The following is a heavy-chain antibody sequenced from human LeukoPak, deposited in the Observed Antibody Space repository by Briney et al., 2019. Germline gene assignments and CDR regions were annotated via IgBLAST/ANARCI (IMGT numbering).Heavy chain of an antibody. CDR1: GFPFSDYY. CDR3: ARDFSDVRGNIFDS. J-gene: IGHJ4*02. Sequence: GSLRLSCAASGFPFSDYYMSWIRQAPGKGLQWLAYSSTSGSITYYADSVKGRFTISRDNAKNSVYLQMNSLRAEDTAVYYCARDFSDVRGNIFDSWGQGTLVTVSS. CDR2: SSTSGSIT. D-gene: IGHD3-10*02. V-gene: IGHV3-11*04.